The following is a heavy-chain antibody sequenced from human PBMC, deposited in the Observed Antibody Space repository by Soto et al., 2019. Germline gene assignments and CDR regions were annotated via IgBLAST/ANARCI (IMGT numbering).Heavy chain of an antibody. V-gene: IGHV1-2*02. CDR1: GYTFTAYY. Sequence: ASVKVSCKTSGYTFTAYYLHWVRQAPGQGLEWMGWISPNSGGTNSAQRFQGRVTMTRDTSISTAYLELSRLTSDDTAVYFCARDDYGGNSSVLVDPWGQGPLVTVSS. D-gene: IGHD4-17*01. CDR3: ARDDYGGNSSVLVDP. CDR2: ISPNSGGT. J-gene: IGHJ5*02.